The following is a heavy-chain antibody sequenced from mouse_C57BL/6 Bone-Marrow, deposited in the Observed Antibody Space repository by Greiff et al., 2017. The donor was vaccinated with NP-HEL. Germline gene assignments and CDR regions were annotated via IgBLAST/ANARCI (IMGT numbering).Heavy chain of an antibody. CDR3: ARGGGNYWFAY. J-gene: IGHJ3*01. V-gene: IGHV5-16*01. CDR1: GFTFSDYY. CDR2: INYDGSST. Sequence: EVQVVESEGGLVQPGSSMKLSCTASGFTFSDYYMAWVRQVPEKGLEWVANINYDGSSTYYLDSLKSRFIISRDNAKNILYLQMSSLKSEDTATYYCARGGGNYWFAYWGQGTLVTVSA. D-gene: IGHD2-1*01.